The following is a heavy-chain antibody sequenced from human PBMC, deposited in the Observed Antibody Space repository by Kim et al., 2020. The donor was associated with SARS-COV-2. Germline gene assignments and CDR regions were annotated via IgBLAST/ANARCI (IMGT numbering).Heavy chain of an antibody. CDR3: ARGYCSSTRCSNWFDP. J-gene: IGHJ5*02. V-gene: IGHV1-8*01. Sequence: KFQGRVTMTRNTSIRTAYMELSSLRSEDTAVYYCARGYCSSTRCSNWFDPWGQGTLVTVSS. D-gene: IGHD2-2*01.